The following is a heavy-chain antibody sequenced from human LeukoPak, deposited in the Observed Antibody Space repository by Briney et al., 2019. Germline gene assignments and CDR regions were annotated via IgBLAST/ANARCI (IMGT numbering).Heavy chain of an antibody. V-gene: IGHV1-2*02. CDR3: AKDSARDYGGNSAWGFDAFDI. CDR2: INPNSGGT. J-gene: IGHJ3*02. CDR1: GYTFTGYY. Sequence: WASVKVSCKASGYTFTGYYMHWVRQAPGQGLEWMGWINPNSGGTNYAQKFQGRVTMTRDTSISTAYMELSRLRSDDTAVYYCAKDSARDYGGNSAWGFDAFDIWGQGTMVTVSS. D-gene: IGHD4-23*01.